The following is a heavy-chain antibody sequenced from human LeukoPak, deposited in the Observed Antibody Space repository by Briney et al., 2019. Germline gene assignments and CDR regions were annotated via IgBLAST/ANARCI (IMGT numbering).Heavy chain of an antibody. CDR3: ARADAYWSGYHFDH. CDR2: ISSTGYTT. Sequence: GGSLRLSCAASGLTFGDYEMHLVRQAPGKGLEWVSHISSTGYTTFYADSVKGRFTISRDNAKNSLHLQMNSLGVEDTAVYYCARADAYWSGYHFDHWGQGTLVTVSS. J-gene: IGHJ4*02. CDR1: GLTFGDYE. V-gene: IGHV3-48*03. D-gene: IGHD3-3*01.